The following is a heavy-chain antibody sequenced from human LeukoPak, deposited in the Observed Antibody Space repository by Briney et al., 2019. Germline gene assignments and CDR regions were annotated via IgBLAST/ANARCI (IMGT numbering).Heavy chain of an antibody. J-gene: IGHJ4*02. CDR2: IRHDGSNQ. D-gene: IGHD2-15*01. V-gene: IGHV3-30*02. CDR3: ANGYCSAGSCCPFDY. CDR1: GFDFSGFG. Sequence: GGSLRLSCEASGFDFSGFGMHWVRQAPGKGLEWVAFIRHDGSNQWYVNSVKGRFTISRDNSKNTLYLQMNSLRTEDTAMYHCANGYCSAGSCCPFDYWGQGALITVSS.